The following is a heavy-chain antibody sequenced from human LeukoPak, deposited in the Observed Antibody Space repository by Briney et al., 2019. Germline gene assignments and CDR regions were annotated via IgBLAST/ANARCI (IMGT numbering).Heavy chain of an antibody. CDR1: GGSFSGYY. CDR3: ARGPGTYYDILTGYYTTGSFDY. D-gene: IGHD3-9*01. CDR2: INHSGSP. V-gene: IGHV4-34*01. J-gene: IGHJ4*02. Sequence: SETLSLTCAVYGGSFSGYYWSWIRQPPGKGLEWIGEINHSGSPNYNPSLKSRVTISVDTSKNQFSLKLSSVTAADTAVYYCARGPGTYYDILTGYYTTGSFDYWGQGTLVTVSS.